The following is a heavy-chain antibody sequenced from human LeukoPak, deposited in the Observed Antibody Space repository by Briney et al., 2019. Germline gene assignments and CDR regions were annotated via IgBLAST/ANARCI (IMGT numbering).Heavy chain of an antibody. D-gene: IGHD5-24*01. CDR1: GFTFSNFG. CDR3: AKDRDGYIFDY. J-gene: IGHJ4*02. V-gene: IGHV3-30*18. CDR2: ISHDGSNI. Sequence: GGSLRLSCAASGFTFSNFGMHWVRQAPGKVLEWVAVISHDGSNIYYADSVKGRFTISRDNSKNKLYLQMNSLRAEDTAVYYCAKDRDGYIFDYWGQGTLVAVSS.